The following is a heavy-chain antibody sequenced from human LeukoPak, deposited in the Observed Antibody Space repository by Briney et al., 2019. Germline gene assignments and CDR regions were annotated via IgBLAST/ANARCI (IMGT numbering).Heavy chain of an antibody. V-gene: IGHV1-18*01. CDR1: AYTFTSYG. CDR3: ARDGQVYYYDSSGYPAVGTVFDY. Sequence: ASVTLSLKSSAYTFTSYGISRGRDAPGQGLELMGWTSAYNGNTNYAQKHQGRVTMTTDTSTSTAYMELRSLRSDDTAVYYCARDGQVYYYDSSGYPAVGTVFDYWGQGTLVTVSS. J-gene: IGHJ4*02. D-gene: IGHD3-22*01. CDR2: TSAYNGNT.